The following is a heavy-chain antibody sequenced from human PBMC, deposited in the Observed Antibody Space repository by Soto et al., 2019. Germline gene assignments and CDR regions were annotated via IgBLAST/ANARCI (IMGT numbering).Heavy chain of an antibody. D-gene: IGHD1-7*01. V-gene: IGHV1-3*01. CDR3: ARDELELPHHDAFDI. Sequence: ASVKVSCKASGYTFTSYAMHWVRQAPGQRLEWMGWINAGNGNTKYSQKFQGRVTITRDTSASTAYMELSSLRSEDTAVYYCARDELELPHHDAFDIWGQGTMVT. J-gene: IGHJ3*02. CDR1: GYTFTSYA. CDR2: INAGNGNT.